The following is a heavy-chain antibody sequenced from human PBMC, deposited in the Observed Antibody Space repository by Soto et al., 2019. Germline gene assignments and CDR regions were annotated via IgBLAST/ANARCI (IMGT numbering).Heavy chain of an antibody. CDR1: GYTLTELS. CDR2: FDPEDGET. V-gene: IGHV1-24*01. J-gene: IGHJ5*02. D-gene: IGHD4-17*01. CDR3: ATAALNDYGDYHNWFDP. Sequence: AAVKVSCKVSGYTLTELSMHWVRQAPGKGLEWMGGFDPEDGETIYAQKFQGRVTMTEDTSTDTAYMEPSSLRSEDTAVYYCATAALNDYGDYHNWFDPWGQGTLVTVSS.